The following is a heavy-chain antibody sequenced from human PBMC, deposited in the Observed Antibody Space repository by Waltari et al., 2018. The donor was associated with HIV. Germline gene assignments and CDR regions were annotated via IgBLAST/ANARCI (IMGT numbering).Heavy chain of an antibody. CDR1: GFSLSTTGVG. D-gene: IGHD3-10*01. V-gene: IGHV2-5*02. J-gene: IGHJ4*02. CDR2: LYWDGEK. CDR3: AHPDGRFAAAGSGSYSADS. Sequence: QITLKESGPTLVKPTQTLTLTCRFSGFSLSTTGVGVGWIRQPPGKALAWLALLYWDGEKRYRPSLKTRRTITKDTSNNQVVLTMTNMDPVDTATYYCAHPDGRFAAAGSGSYSADSWGQGTLVTVSS.